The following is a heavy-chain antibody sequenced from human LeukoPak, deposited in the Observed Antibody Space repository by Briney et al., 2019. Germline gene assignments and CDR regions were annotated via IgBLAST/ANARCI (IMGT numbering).Heavy chain of an antibody. V-gene: IGHV3-23*01. CDR2: ISGSGGST. J-gene: IGHJ6*03. Sequence: AGGSLRLSCAASGFTFSSYGMSWVRQAPGKGLEWVSAISGSGGSTYYADSVKGRFTISRDNSKNTLYLQMNSLRAEDTAVYYCARGCSGGSCSLISYYYYYMDVWGKGTTVTVSS. CDR1: GFTFSSYG. D-gene: IGHD2-15*01. CDR3: ARGCSGGSCSLISYYYYYMDV.